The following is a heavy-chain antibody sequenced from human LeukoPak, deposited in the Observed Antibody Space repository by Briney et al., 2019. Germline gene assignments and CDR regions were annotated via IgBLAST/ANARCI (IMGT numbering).Heavy chain of an antibody. CDR3: SMMNMAARLSGNAFDI. J-gene: IGHJ3*02. V-gene: IGHV1-18*01. CDR2: ISAYNGNT. Sequence: GASVKVSCKASGYTFTSYGISWVRQAPGQGLEWMGWISAYNGNTNYAQKLQGRVTMTTDTSTSTAYMELRSLRSDDTAVYYCSMMNMAARLSGNAFDIWGQGTRVTVSS. CDR1: GYTFTSYG. D-gene: IGHD6-25*01.